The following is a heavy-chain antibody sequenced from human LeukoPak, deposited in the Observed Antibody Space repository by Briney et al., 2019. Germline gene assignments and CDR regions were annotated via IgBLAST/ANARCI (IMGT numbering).Heavy chain of an antibody. V-gene: IGHV4-61*09. CDR1: GASINSGSYY. CDR2: FYSSGST. J-gene: IGHJ5*02. Sequence: PSETLSLTCTVSGASINSGSYYWSWIRQPAGKGLECIGHFYSSGSTNYNPSLKSRVSISVDTSKNQFSLEVTSVTAADTAVYYCARSEDVNYGDYVRWPSWFDPWGQGTLVTVSS. D-gene: IGHD4-17*01. CDR3: ARSEDVNYGDYVRWPSWFDP.